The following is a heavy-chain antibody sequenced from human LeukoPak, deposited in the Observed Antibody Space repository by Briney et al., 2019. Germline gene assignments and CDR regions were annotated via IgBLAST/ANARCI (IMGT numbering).Heavy chain of an antibody. Sequence: GGSLRLSCAASGFTFDEYAMHWVRQAPGKGLVWVSRISTDASSTTYADSVKGRFTISRDNAKDTLYLQMNSLRAEDTAVYYCTGHHQAYSRTYWGQGTLVTVSS. CDR2: ISTDASST. CDR3: TGHHQAYSRTY. V-gene: IGHV3-74*01. J-gene: IGHJ4*02. CDR1: GFTFDEYA. D-gene: IGHD6-13*01.